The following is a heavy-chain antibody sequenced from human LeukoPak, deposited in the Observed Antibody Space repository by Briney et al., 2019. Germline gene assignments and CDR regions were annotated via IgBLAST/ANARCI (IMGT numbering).Heavy chain of an antibody. CDR1: GFTFSSYA. J-gene: IGHJ4*02. CDR2: ISYDGSNK. CDR3: ARGGTRSPID. D-gene: IGHD1-26*01. V-gene: IGHV3-30*04. Sequence: PGGSLRLSCAASGFTFSSYAMHWVRQAPGKGLEWVAVISYDGSNKYYADSVKGRFTISRDNAKNSLYLQMNSLRAEDTAIYYCARGGTRSPIDWGPGTLVTVSS.